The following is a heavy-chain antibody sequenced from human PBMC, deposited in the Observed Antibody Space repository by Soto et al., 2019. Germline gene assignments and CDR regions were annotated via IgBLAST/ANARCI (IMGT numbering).Heavy chain of an antibody. Sequence: EVQLLESGGRVIQPGGSLTVSCAASGFVFGNSAMSWVRQAPGKGLEWVSAITTSAIETKKFYADSVKGRFTISRDDSQNTLYLQMNSLRGEDTAVYYCTRLFATYYYYIDVWGNGTTVTVSS. CDR2: ITTSAIETKK. CDR3: TRLFATYYYYIDV. V-gene: IGHV3-23*01. CDR1: GFVFGNSA. J-gene: IGHJ6*03.